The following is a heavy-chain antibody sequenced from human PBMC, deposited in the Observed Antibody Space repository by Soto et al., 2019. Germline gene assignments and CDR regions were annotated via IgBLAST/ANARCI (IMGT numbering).Heavy chain of an antibody. Sequence: GGSLRLSCAASGFTFSSYGMHWVRQAPGKGLEWVAVIWYDGSNKYYADSVKGRFTISRDNSKNTLYLQMNSLRAEDTAVYYCARDDYGSGSYYNVGLDYWGQGTLVTVSS. V-gene: IGHV3-33*01. CDR1: GFTFSSYG. D-gene: IGHD3-10*01. J-gene: IGHJ4*02. CDR2: IWYDGSNK. CDR3: ARDDYGSGSYYNVGLDY.